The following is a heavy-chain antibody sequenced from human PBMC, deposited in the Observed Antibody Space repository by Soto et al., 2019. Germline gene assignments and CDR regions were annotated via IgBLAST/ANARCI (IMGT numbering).Heavy chain of an antibody. CDR1: GGSISSGGYS. D-gene: IGHD3-9*01. CDR2: IYHSGST. V-gene: IGHV4-30-2*01. Sequence: TLSLTCAVSGGSISSGGYSWSWIRQPPGKGLEWIGYIYHSGSTTYNPSLKNRVTISVDASKSQFYLKLRSVTAADTAVYYCARGMAEEQIFYYFDYWGQGALVTVSS. CDR3: ARGMAEEQIFYYFDY. J-gene: IGHJ4*02.